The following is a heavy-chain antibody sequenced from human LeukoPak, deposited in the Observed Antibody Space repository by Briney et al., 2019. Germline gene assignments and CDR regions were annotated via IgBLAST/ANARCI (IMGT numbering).Heavy chain of an antibody. D-gene: IGHD6-13*01. CDR2: ISGSGYST. J-gene: IGHJ4*02. Sequence: GGSLRLSCAASGFTFSSFAMTWVRQAPGRGLEWVSSISGSGYSTYYADSVKGRFTISRDNSKNTLYLQMNSLRAEDTAVYYCAKLGITSADASYFDYWGQGALVTVSS. CDR1: GFTFSSFA. V-gene: IGHV3-23*01. CDR3: AKLGITSADASYFDY.